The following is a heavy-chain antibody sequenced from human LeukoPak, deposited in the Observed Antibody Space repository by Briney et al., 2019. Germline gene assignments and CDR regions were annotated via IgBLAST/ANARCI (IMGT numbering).Heavy chain of an antibody. Sequence: GGSLRLSCAASGFTFSSYGMTWVRQAPGKGLEWVSYISSSSSTIYYADSVKGRFTISRDNAKNSLYLQMNSLRAEDTAVYYCAREGGWRPFDYWGQGTLVTVSS. CDR1: GFTFSSYG. CDR2: ISSSSSTI. D-gene: IGHD3-16*01. V-gene: IGHV3-48*04. CDR3: AREGGWRPFDY. J-gene: IGHJ4*02.